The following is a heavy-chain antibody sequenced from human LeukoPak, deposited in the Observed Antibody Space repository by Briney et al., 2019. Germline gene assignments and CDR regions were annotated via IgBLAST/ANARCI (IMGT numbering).Heavy chain of an antibody. CDR1: GGSISSSSYY. D-gene: IGHD4-17*01. CDR2: IYYSGST. CDR3: ASPTTMTTAIGY. J-gene: IGHJ4*02. V-gene: IGHV4-39*01. Sequence: PSETLSLTCTVSGGSISSSSYYWGWIRQPPGKGLEWIGSIYYSGSTYYNPSLKSRVTTSVDTSKNQFSLNLGSVTAADTAVYYCASPTTMTTAIGYWGQGTLVTVSS.